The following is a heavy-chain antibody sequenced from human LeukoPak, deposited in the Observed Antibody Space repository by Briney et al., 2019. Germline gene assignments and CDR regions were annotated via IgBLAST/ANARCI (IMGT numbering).Heavy chain of an antibody. CDR2: IKQGGSEK. CDR1: GFTFSTYW. J-gene: IGHJ6*04. V-gene: IGHV3-7*01. CDR3: ASGPPGWANNKSDV. D-gene: IGHD1-26*01. Sequence: PGGSLRLFCAASGFTFSTYWMTWVRQAPGKGLEWVANIKQGGSEKFYADSVMGRFTISRDNAKNSLYLQMNGLRGEDTAVYYCASGPPGWANNKSDVWGKGTTVTVSS.